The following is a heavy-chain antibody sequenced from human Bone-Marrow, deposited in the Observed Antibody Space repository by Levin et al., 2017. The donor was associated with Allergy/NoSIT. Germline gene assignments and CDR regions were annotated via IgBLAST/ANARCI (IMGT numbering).Heavy chain of an antibody. CDR2: INTNTGNP. D-gene: IGHD1-1*01. CDR3: ARELPGTGTDYYYGMDV. V-gene: IGHV7-4-1*02. J-gene: IGHJ6*02. CDR1: GYTFTSYA. Sequence: ASVKVSCKASGYTFTSYAMNWVRQAPGQGLEWMGWINTNTGNPTYAQGFTGRFVFSLDTSVSTAYLQISSLKAEDTAVYYCARELPGTGTDYYYGMDVWGQGTTVTVSS.